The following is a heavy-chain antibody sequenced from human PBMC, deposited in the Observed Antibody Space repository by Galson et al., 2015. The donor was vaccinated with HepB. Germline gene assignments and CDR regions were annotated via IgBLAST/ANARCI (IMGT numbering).Heavy chain of an antibody. J-gene: IGHJ4*02. Sequence: QSGAEVKKPGESLKISCKGSGNSFTTYWIGGARQKPGKGLEWMGIIYPSDSDTEYSPSFQGQVTISADKSISTAYLQWSSLRASDTAMYYCARSTGSGWYDYWGQGTLVTVSS. V-gene: IGHV5-51*01. CDR1: GNSFTTYW. D-gene: IGHD6-19*01. CDR2: IYPSDSDT. CDR3: ARSTGSGWYDY.